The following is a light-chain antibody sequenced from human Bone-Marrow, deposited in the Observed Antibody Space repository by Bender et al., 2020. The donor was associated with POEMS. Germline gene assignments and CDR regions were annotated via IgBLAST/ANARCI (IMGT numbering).Light chain of an antibody. CDR2: NTN. J-gene: IGLJ2*01. V-gene: IGLV1-44*01. CDR3: DSRDSSGKLVL. Sequence: QSVLTQPPSASGTPGQRVIISCSGSSSNIVTNPVNWYQHLPGTAPKVLIYNTNQRPSGIPDRFSGSSSGNTASLTITGARAEDEGDYYCDSRDSSGKLVLFGGGTKLTVL. CDR1: SSNIVTNP.